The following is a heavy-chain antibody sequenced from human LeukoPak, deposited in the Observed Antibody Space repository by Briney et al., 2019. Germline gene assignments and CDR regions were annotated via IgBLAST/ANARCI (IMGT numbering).Heavy chain of an antibody. CDR3: ASSNPSEEWELLFDY. J-gene: IGHJ4*02. Sequence: SETLSLTCTVSGGSINSYYWSWIRQPPGKGLEWIGYIYYSGSTNYNPSLKSRVTISVDTSKNQFSLKLSSVTAADTAVYYCASSNPSEEWELLFDYWGQGALVTVSS. CDR1: GGSINSYY. D-gene: IGHD1-26*01. CDR2: IYYSGST. V-gene: IGHV4-59*08.